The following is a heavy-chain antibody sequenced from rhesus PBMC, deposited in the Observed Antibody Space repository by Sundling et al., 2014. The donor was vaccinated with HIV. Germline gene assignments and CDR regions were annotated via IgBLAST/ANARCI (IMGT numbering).Heavy chain of an antibody. D-gene: IGHD6-31*01. J-gene: IGHJ4*01. CDR3: VRDRGAAAGYFDY. CDR1: GFTFDDYA. Sequence: EVQLVESGGGVVQPGGSLRLSCIASGFTFDDYAMHWVRQTPGKRLEWVSGVNWSGDSRYYADSVKGRFTVSRDYAKNSLFLHMDSLRVEDTAFYYCVRDRGAAAGYFDYWGQGVLVTVSS. V-gene: IGHV3-201*01. CDR2: VNWSGDSR.